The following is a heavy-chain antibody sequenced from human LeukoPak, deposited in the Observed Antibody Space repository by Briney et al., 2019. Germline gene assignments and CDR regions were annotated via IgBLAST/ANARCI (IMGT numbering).Heavy chain of an antibody. V-gene: IGHV1-2*06. CDR2: INPNSGGT. Sequence: ASVKVSCKASGYTFTGYYMHWVRQAPGQGLEWMGRINPNSGGTNYAQKFQGRVTMTRDTSISTAYIELSRLRPDDTAVYYCARDPPRFIAAAGTNFDYWGQGTLVTVSS. CDR3: ARDPPRFIAAAGTNFDY. CDR1: GYTFTGYY. D-gene: IGHD6-13*01. J-gene: IGHJ4*02.